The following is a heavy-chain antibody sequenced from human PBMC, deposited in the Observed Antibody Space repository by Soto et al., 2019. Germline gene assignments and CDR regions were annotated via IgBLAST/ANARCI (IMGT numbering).Heavy chain of an antibody. CDR2: ISAYNGNT. CDR1: GYTFTSYG. D-gene: IGHD2-2*01. CDR3: ARVGRYCSSTSCRGARGWFDP. Sequence: QVQLVQSGAEVKKPGASVKVSCQASGYTFTSYGISWVRQAPGQGLEWMGWISAYNGNTNYAQKLQGRVTMTTDTSTSTAYMELRSLRSDDTAVYYCARVGRYCSSTSCRGARGWFDPWGQGTLVTVSS. V-gene: IGHV1-18*01. J-gene: IGHJ5*02.